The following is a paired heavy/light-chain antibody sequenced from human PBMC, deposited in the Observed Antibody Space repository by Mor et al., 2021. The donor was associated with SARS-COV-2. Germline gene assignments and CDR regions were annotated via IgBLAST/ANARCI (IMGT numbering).Heavy chain of an antibody. Sequence: QVQLVESGGGVVQPGRSLRLSCAASGFTFSSYGMHWVRQAPGKGLEWVAVISYDGSNKYYADSVKGRFTISRDNSKNTLYLQMNSLRAEDTAVYYCAKGKRPHGFWSGYYHYYYYMDVWGKGTTVTVSS. CDR2: ISYDGSNK. J-gene: IGHJ6*03. CDR3: AKGKRPHGFWSGYYHYYYYMDV. D-gene: IGHD3-3*01. V-gene: IGHV3-30*18. CDR1: GFTFSSYG.
Light chain of an antibody. CDR2: DAS. CDR1: QDISNY. Sequence: DIQMTQSPSSLSASVGDRVTITCQASQDISNYLNWYQQKPGKAPKLLIYDASNLETGVPSRFSGSGSGTDFTFTISSLQPEDIATYYCQQYDNLRLTFGGGTKVEIK. V-gene: IGKV1-33*01. J-gene: IGKJ4*01. CDR3: QQYDNLRLT.